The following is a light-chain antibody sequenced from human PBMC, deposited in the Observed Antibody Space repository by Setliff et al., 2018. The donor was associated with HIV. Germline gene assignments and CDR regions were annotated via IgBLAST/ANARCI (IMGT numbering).Light chain of an antibody. V-gene: IGLV2-14*03. CDR1: SSDVGGYNY. Sequence: QSALTQPASVSGSPGQAITISCTGTSSDVGGYNYVSWFQQHPGKAPKLMIYDVGSRPVGVSDRFSGSKSGNTASLTISGLQAEDEADYYCSSYTSSTTQVFGPGTKGTV. CDR3: SSYTSSTTQV. CDR2: DVG. J-gene: IGLJ1*01.